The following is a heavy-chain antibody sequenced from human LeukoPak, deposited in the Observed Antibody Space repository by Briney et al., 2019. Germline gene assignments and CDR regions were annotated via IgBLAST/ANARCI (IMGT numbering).Heavy chain of an antibody. D-gene: IGHD3-10*01. Sequence: GGSLRLSCAASGFTFSSYAMSWVRQAPGKGLEWVSAISGSGGSTYYADSVKGRFTISRDNSKNTLYLQMNSPRAEDTAVYYCAKDPPTGFGEFNWFDPWGQGTLVTVSS. CDR1: GFTFSSYA. V-gene: IGHV3-23*01. J-gene: IGHJ5*02. CDR3: AKDPPTGFGEFNWFDP. CDR2: ISGSGGST.